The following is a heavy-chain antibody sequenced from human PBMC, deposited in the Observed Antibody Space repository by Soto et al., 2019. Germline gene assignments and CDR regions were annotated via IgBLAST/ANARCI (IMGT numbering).Heavy chain of an antibody. J-gene: IGHJ6*02. CDR1: GGSISSGGYY. CDR3: ARDYYDSSGYDYNGMDV. V-gene: IGHV4-31*03. D-gene: IGHD3-22*01. Sequence: SETLSLTCTVSGGSISSGGYYWSWIRQHPGKGLEWIGYIYYSGSTYYNPSLKSRVTISVDTSKNQFSLKLSSVTAADTAVYYCARDYYDSSGYDYNGMDVWGQGTMVTVSS. CDR2: IYYSGST.